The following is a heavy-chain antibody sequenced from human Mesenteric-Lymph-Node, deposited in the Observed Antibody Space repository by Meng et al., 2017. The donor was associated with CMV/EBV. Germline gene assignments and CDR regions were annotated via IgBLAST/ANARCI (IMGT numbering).Heavy chain of an antibody. D-gene: IGHD3-9*01. V-gene: IGHV1-69*10. CDR1: NYSFTSYG. CDR2: DVPMLDRT. Sequence: SVKVSCKASNYSFTSYGISWVRQAPGQGLEWMGGDVPMLDRTNYAQKFQGRVTIIADKSTSTTYLELSRLRYDDTAVYYCARAHYDILTGYSDYFDYWGQGTLVTVSS. CDR3: ARAHYDILTGYSDYFDY. J-gene: IGHJ4*02.